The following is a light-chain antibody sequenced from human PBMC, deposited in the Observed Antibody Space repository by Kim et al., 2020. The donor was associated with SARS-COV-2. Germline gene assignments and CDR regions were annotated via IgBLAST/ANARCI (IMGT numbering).Light chain of an antibody. CDR1: SGSIASKY. CDR3: QSYDSSTVV. V-gene: IGLV6-57*03. J-gene: IGLJ2*01. Sequence: GTPVTVAGTRSSGSIASKYGQWYQQSPGSAPITVIYEDNQRPSGVPERFSGSIDSSSNSASLTISGLKTEDEADYYCQSYDSSTVVFGGGTQLTVL. CDR2: EDN.